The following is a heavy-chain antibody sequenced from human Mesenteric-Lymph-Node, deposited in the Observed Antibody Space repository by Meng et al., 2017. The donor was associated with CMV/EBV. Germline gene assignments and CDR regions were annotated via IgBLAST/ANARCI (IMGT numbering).Heavy chain of an antibody. V-gene: IGHV4-39*07. CDR3: ARDEVIARKIDS. CDR2: IYYSGKT. Sequence: SETLSLTCSVSGGSLSSSDYYWGWIRQPPGKGLEWIGSIYYSGKTYYNPSLKSRVTISLDTTKNQFSLRLSSVTAADTAVYYCARDEVIARKIDSWGQGTLVTVSS. J-gene: IGHJ4*02. D-gene: IGHD3-16*02. CDR1: GGSLSSSDYY.